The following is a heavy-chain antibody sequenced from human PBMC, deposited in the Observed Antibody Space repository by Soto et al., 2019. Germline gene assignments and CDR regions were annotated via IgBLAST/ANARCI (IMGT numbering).Heavy chain of an antibody. CDR1: GFTFSSYA. Sequence: GGSLRLSCAASGFTFSSYAMSWVRQAPGKGLEWVSAISGSGVSTYYADSVKGRFTISRDNSKNTLYLQMNSLRAEDTAVYYYATLPPRIVVVVLPIPSWGQGTLVTVSS. CDR2: ISGSGVST. J-gene: IGHJ4*02. CDR3: ATLPPRIVVVVLPIPS. V-gene: IGHV3-23*01. D-gene: IGHD2-15*01.